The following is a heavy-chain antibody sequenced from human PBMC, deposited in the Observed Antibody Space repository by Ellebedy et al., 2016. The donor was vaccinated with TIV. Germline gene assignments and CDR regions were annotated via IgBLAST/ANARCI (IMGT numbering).Heavy chain of an antibody. D-gene: IGHD5-18*01. CDR1: GGSISPYY. V-gene: IGHV4-59*08. CDR3: ARIGIQLWLPLNFDY. CDR2: IYYSGST. J-gene: IGHJ4*02. Sequence: MPSETLSLTCTVSGGSISPYYWSWIRQPPGKGLEWIGYIYYSGSTNYNPSLKSRVTISVDTSKNQFSLKLSSVTAADTAVYYCARIGIQLWLPLNFDYWGQGTLVTVSS.